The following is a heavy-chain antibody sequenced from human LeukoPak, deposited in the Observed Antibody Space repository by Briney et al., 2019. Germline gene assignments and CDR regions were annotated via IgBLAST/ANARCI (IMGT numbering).Heavy chain of an antibody. Sequence: GGSLRLSCAASGFTFFTYAMSWVRQAPGKGLEWVSAISAGGSTYYADSVKGRFTISRDNSRNTLYLKMNSLRAEDRAVYYCAKVGGSGSYPSWFDPWGQGTLVTVSS. V-gene: IGHV3-23*01. D-gene: IGHD3-10*01. J-gene: IGHJ5*02. CDR3: AKVGGSGSYPSWFDP. CDR2: ISAGGST. CDR1: GFTFFTYA.